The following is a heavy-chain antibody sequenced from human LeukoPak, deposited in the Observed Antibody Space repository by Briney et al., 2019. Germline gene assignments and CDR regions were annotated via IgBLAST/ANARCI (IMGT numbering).Heavy chain of an antibody. CDR2: IYPGDSDT. CDR3: ASGSYEYYFDY. V-gene: IGHV5-51*01. Sequence: GESLKISCKGSGYTFTTYWIGWVRQMPGKGLEWMGIIYPGDSDTRYSPSFQGQVTISVDKSINTAYLQWSSLKASDTAMYYCASGSYEYYFDYWGQGTLVTVSS. CDR1: GYTFTTYW. J-gene: IGHJ4*02. D-gene: IGHD1-26*01.